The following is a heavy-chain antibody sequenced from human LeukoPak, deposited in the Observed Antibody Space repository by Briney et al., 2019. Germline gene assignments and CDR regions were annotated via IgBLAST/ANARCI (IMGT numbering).Heavy chain of an antibody. D-gene: IGHD3-10*01. CDR1: GGSISSSSYY. Sequence: SETLSLTCTVSGGSISSSSYYWGWIRQPPGKGLEWIGSIYYSGSTYYNPSLKSRVTISVDTSKNQFSLKLSSVTAADTAVYYCARSYYSDLDYWGQGTLVTVSS. CDR3: ARSYYSDLDY. V-gene: IGHV4-39*07. CDR2: IYYSGST. J-gene: IGHJ4*02.